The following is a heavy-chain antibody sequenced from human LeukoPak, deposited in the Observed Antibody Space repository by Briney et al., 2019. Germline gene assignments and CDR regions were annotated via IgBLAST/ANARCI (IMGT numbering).Heavy chain of an antibody. CDR2: INHSGST. CDR3: ARGLSPSDFDY. J-gene: IGHJ4*02. Sequence: SETLSLTCAVYGGSFSGYYWSWIRQPPGKGLEWIGEINHSGSTNYNPSLKSRVTISVDTSKNQFSLKLSSVTAPDTAVYYCARGLSPSDFDYWGQGTLVTVSS. D-gene: IGHD3-10*01. V-gene: IGHV4-34*01. CDR1: GGSFSGYY.